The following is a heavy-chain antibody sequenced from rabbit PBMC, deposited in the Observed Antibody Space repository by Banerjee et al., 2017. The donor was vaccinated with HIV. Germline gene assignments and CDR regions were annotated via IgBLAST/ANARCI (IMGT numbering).Heavy chain of an antibody. Sequence: QEQLEESGGDLVKPEGSLTLTCTASGFSFSSSYDMCWVRQAPGKGLEWIGCIYTGNGDTYYANWAKGRFTISKTSSTTVTLQMTSLTVADTATYFCARRWLGINLWGQGTLVTVS. J-gene: IGHJ4*01. V-gene: IGHV1S45*01. CDR3: ARRWLGINL. D-gene: IGHD4-1*01. CDR1: GFSFSSSYD. CDR2: IYTGNGDT.